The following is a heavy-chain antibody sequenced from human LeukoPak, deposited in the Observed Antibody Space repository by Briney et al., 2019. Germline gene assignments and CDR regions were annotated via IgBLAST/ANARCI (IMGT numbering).Heavy chain of an antibody. J-gene: IGHJ5*02. V-gene: IGHV1-8*01. CDR1: GYTFTSYD. CDR3: ARRVGYDFWSGYYVTDWFDP. D-gene: IGHD3-3*01. Sequence: ASVKVSCKASGYTFTSYDINWVRQATGQGLEWMGWMNPNSGNTGNAQKFQGRVTMTRNTSISTAYMELSSLRSEDTAVYSRARRVGYDFWSGYYVTDWFDPWGQGTLVTVSS. CDR2: MNPNSGNT.